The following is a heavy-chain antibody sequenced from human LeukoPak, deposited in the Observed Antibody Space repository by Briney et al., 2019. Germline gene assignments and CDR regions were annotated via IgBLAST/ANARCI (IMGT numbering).Heavy chain of an antibody. J-gene: IGHJ3*02. CDR3: ATECQYSRGPDAFDI. CDR2: IIPIFGTA. Sequence: ASVKVSCKASGGTFSSYAISWVRQAPGQGLEWMGGIIPIFGTANYAQKFQGRVTITADESTSTAYMELSSLRSEDTAVYYCATECQYSRGPDAFDIWGQGTMVTVSS. V-gene: IGHV1-69*13. CDR1: GGTFSSYA. D-gene: IGHD6-6*01.